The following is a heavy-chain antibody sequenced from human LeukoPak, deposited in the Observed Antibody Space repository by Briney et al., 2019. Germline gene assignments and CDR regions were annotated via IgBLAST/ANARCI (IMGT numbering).Heavy chain of an antibody. Sequence: SVKVSCKASGGTFSSYAISWVRQAPGQGLEWMGGIIPIFGTANYAQKFRGRVTITADKSTSTAYMELSSLRSEDTAVYYCARDLLTGDGGGIWDYWGQGTLVTVSS. CDR3: ARDLLTGDGGGIWDY. D-gene: IGHD7-27*01. CDR2: IIPIFGTA. V-gene: IGHV1-69*06. J-gene: IGHJ4*02. CDR1: GGTFSSYA.